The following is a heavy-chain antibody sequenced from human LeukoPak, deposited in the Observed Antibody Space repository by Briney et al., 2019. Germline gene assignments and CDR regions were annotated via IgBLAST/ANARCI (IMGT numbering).Heavy chain of an antibody. J-gene: IGHJ6*03. V-gene: IGHV3-15*01. CDR3: TRGGGDTPPYYYMDV. D-gene: IGHD3-16*01. CDR1: GFTVSSNY. Sequence: PGGSLRLSCAASGFTVSSNYMSWVRQAPGKGLEWVGRIKSKTDGGTTDYAAPVKGRFTISRDDSKNTLYLQMNSLKTEDTAVYYCTRGGGDTPPYYYMDVWGKGTTVTISS. CDR2: IKSKTDGGTT.